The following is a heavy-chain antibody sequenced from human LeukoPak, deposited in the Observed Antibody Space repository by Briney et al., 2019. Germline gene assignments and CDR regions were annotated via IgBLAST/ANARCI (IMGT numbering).Heavy chain of an antibody. D-gene: IGHD2-2*01. CDR2: ILPDGSQK. V-gene: IGHV3-7*01. CDR1: DFTFDFYW. Sequence: GGSLRLSCVASDFTFDFYWMTWVRQAPGKGLEWLANILPDGSQKYYVDSVKGRFTISRDNPKNSLYLQINNLRVEDTAVYYCGRLAHNAWYAIDFWGQGTLVTVSS. J-gene: IGHJ4*02. CDR3: GRLAHNAWYAIDF.